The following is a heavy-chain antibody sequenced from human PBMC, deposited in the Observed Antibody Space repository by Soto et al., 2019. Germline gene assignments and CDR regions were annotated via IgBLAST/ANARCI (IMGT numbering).Heavy chain of an antibody. D-gene: IGHD6-19*01. CDR3: ARIQIPPGGGWYMDDY. V-gene: IGHV2-70*01. CDR2: IDWDDDK. J-gene: IGHJ4*02. Sequence: SGPTLVNPTQTLTLTCTFSGFSLSTSGMCVSWIRQPPGKALEWLALIDWDDDKYYSTSLKTRLTISKDTSKNQVVLTMTNMDTVYTATYYCARIQIPPGGGWYMDDYWGQGTLVTVSS. CDR1: GFSLSTSGMC.